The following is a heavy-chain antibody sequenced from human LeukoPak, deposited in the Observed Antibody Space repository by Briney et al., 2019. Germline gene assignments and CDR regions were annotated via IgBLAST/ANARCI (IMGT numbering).Heavy chain of an antibody. D-gene: IGHD6-6*01. V-gene: IGHV3-30*04. CDR1: GLTFSSYA. CDR2: ISYDGSNK. J-gene: IGHJ4*02. Sequence: GGSLRLSCAASGLTFSSYAMHWVRQAPGKGLEWVAVISYDGSNKYYADSVKGRFTISRDNSKNTLYLQMNSLRAEDTAVYYCARDLGGEQLVYDYWGQGTLVTVSS. CDR3: ARDLGGEQLVYDY.